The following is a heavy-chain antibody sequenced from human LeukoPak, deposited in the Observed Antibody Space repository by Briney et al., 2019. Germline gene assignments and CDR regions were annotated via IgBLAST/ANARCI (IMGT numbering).Heavy chain of an antibody. CDR2: INPNSGGT. Sequence: ASVKVSCKASGYTFTGYYMHWVRQAPGKGVEWMGWINPNSGGTNYAQKFQGRVTMTRDTSISTAYMELSRLRSDDTAVYYCAKGWFGELSPLYFDYWGQGTLVTVSS. D-gene: IGHD3-10*01. CDR1: GYTFTGYY. J-gene: IGHJ4*02. V-gene: IGHV1-2*02. CDR3: AKGWFGELSPLYFDY.